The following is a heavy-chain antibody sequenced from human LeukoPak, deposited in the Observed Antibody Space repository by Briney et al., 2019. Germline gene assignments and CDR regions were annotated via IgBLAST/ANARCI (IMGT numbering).Heavy chain of an antibody. CDR3: ARGVAAAGIWFDP. Sequence: PSETLSLTCAVYGGSFSGYYWSWIRQPPGKGLEWIGEINHSGRTNYNPSLKSRVTISVDTSKNQFSLKLSSVTAADTAVYYCARGVAAAGIWFDPWGQGTLVTVSS. CDR1: GGSFSGYY. V-gene: IGHV4-34*01. D-gene: IGHD6-13*01. J-gene: IGHJ5*02. CDR2: INHSGRT.